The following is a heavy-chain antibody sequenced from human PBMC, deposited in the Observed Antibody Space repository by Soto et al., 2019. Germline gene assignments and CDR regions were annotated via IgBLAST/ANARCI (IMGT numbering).Heavy chain of an antibody. Sequence: QVHLVQSGGGVAQPGKSLRLSCALSGFTFTSHAIHWVHQAPGKGPKWVAVMSHDGTNKYYDDSVKGRFTISGDDSKTTLDLQMNSLRPDDSGVYYCVRDRGGEAGYIFVFDFWGQGTLVTVSS. V-gene: IGHV3-30-3*01. D-gene: IGHD5-12*01. CDR2: MSHDGTNK. CDR1: GFTFTSHA. CDR3: VRDRGGEAGYIFVFDF. J-gene: IGHJ4*02.